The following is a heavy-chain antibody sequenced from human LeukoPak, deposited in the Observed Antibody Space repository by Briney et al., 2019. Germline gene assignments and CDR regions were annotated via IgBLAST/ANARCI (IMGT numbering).Heavy chain of an antibody. Sequence: SETLSLTCTVSGGSISSSSYYWSWIRQPPGKGLEWIGYIYYSGSTYYNPSLKSRVTISVDTSKNQFSLKLSSVTAADTAVYYCARDWHYGSGIDYWGQGTLVTVSS. CDR1: GGSISSSSYY. D-gene: IGHD3-10*01. CDR2: IYYSGST. J-gene: IGHJ4*02. CDR3: ARDWHYGSGIDY. V-gene: IGHV4-30-4*01.